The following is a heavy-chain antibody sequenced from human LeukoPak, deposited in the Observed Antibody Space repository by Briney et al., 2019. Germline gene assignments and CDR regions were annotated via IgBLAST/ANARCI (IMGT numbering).Heavy chain of an antibody. CDR1: GYSFTNYW. V-gene: IGHV5-51*01. Sequence: GESLKSSCKGSGYSFTNYWIGWVRQMPGKGLEWMGNIYPDDSDTRYSPSFQGQVTISADKSISTAYLQWSSLKASDTAMYYCARHGYCSGGVCYSSDYWGQGTLVTVSS. D-gene: IGHD2-15*01. CDR3: ARHGYCSGGVCYSSDY. J-gene: IGHJ4*02. CDR2: IYPDDSDT.